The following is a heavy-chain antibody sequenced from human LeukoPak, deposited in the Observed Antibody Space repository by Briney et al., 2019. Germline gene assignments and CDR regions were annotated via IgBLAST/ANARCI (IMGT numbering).Heavy chain of an antibody. CDR2: ITGSGDIR. CDR3: ARDYCSGSSCLKIQTLDS. V-gene: IGHV3-11*04. CDR1: GFTFSDYY. D-gene: IGHD2-2*01. Sequence: GGSLRPSCGASGFTFSDYYMSWIRQAPGKGLEWVAYITGSGDIRSYLDSVKGRFTISRDNAKKSLYLQMNSLTVEDTALYCARDYCSGSSCLKIQTLDSWGQGILVTVSS. J-gene: IGHJ4*02.